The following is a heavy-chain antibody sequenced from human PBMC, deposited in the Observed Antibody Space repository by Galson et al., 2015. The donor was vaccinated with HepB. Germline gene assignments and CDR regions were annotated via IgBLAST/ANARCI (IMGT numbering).Heavy chain of an antibody. V-gene: IGHV1-69*06. CDR1: GGTFSSYA. D-gene: IGHD3-3*01. Sequence: SVKVSCKASGGTFSSYAISWVRQAPGQGLEWMGGIIPIFGTANYAQKFQGRVTITADKSTSTAYMELSSLRSEDTAVYYCASGYYDFWSGYPRFDYWGQGTLVTVSS. CDR2: IIPIFGTA. CDR3: ASGYYDFWSGYPRFDY. J-gene: IGHJ4*02.